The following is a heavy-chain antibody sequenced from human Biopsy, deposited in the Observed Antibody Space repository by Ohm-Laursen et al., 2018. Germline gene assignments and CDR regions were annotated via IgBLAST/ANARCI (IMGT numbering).Heavy chain of an antibody. J-gene: IGHJ6*02. CDR1: GFSLSARGMC. CDR3: ARTPILIVSAGLVYRHRRHLQGMDV. D-gene: IGHD6-13*01. V-gene: IGHV2-70*11. CDR2: VDWDDYK. Sequence: TQTLTLTRSFSGFSLSARGMCVGWIRQAPGKALEWLARVDWDDYKDYSASLQTKLSISKDTSNDQVVLTVNNVDPADTATYYCARTPILIVSAGLVYRHRRHLQGMDVWGQGIAVTVS.